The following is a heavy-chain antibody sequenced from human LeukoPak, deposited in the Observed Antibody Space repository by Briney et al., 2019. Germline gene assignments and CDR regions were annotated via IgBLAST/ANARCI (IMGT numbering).Heavy chain of an antibody. CDR2: IKLDGSEK. CDR1: GFTFGKYW. CDR3: ALDCSSTSCYYYYYYGMDV. Sequence: GGSLRLSCVASGFTFGKYWMSWVRQAPGKGLEWVANIKLDGSEKNYVDSVKGRFTISRDNTKNSLYLQMNSLRDEDTAVYYCALDCSSTSCYYYYYYGMDVWGQGTTVTVSS. D-gene: IGHD2-2*01. V-gene: IGHV3-7*01. J-gene: IGHJ6*02.